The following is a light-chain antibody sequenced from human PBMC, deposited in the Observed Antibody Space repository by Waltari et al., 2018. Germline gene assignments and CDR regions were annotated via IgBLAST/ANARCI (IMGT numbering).Light chain of an antibody. J-gene: IGKJ2*01. CDR2: AAT. CDR1: HSVSSY. Sequence: EIASTQSPSTLSLSPGDRATLSCRSSHSVSSYLAWYQQKPGQSPRLLIYAATNTATRIPARFSGSGSGTDFTLTISILEHEDVAVYYCQQRSNWPDTFGQGTKLEIK. V-gene: IGKV3-11*01. CDR3: QQRSNWPDT.